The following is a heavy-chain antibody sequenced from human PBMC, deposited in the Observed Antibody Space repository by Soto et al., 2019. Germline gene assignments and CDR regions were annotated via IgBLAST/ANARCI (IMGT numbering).Heavy chain of an antibody. D-gene: IGHD3-3*01. J-gene: IGHJ6*02. V-gene: IGHV3-9*01. CDR2: INWDSGSI. Sequence: AGGSLRLSCAASGFTFDDYAMHWVRQAPGKGLEWVSGINWDSGSIDYADSVKGRFTISRDNAKNSLYLQMNSLRSEDTALYYCAKAVRFLEWKLSDYYGMDVWGQGTTVTVSS. CDR1: GFTFDDYA. CDR3: AKAVRFLEWKLSDYYGMDV.